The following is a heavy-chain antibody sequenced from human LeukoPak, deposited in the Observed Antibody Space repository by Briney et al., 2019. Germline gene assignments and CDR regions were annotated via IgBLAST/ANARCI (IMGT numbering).Heavy chain of an antibody. CDR2: TYYSGST. CDR3: ATCTDTAMVNALYYFDY. V-gene: IGHV4-59*01. Sequence: SETLSLTCTVSGGSISIYYWSWIRQPPGKGLECIGYTYYSGSTNYNPSLKSRVTISVDTSKNQFSLKLSSVTAADTAVYYCATCTDTAMVNALYYFDYWGQGTLVTVSS. D-gene: IGHD5-18*01. J-gene: IGHJ4*02. CDR1: GGSISIYY.